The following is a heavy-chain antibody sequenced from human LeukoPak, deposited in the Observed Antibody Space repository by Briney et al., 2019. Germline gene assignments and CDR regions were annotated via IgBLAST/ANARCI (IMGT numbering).Heavy chain of an antibody. CDR1: GGSFSGYY. Sequence: SETLSLTCAVYGGSFSGYYWSWIRQPPGKGLEWIGYIYYSGSTNYNPSLKSRVTISVDTSKNQFSLKLSSVTAADTAVYYCASLGSFRDYMDVWGKGTTVTVSS. J-gene: IGHJ6*03. D-gene: IGHD3-10*01. CDR2: IYYSGST. CDR3: ASLGSFRDYMDV. V-gene: IGHV4-59*01.